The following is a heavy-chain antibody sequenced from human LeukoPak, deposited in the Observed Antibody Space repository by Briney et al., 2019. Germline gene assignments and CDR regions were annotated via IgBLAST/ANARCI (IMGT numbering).Heavy chain of an antibody. V-gene: IGHV3-53*01. D-gene: IGHD1-1*01. CDR2: IYSDGSI. J-gene: IGHJ3*02. CDR3: ARGRRRLRGMNGDGDAFDI. CDR1: GFSVGGNY. Sequence: PGGSLRLSCAASGFSVGGNYISWVRQAPGKGLEWVSMIYSDGSIFHADSVKGRFTMSRDNSRNTLDLQMNSLRVEDTAVYFCARGRRRLRGMNGDGDAFDIWGQGTMVTVSS.